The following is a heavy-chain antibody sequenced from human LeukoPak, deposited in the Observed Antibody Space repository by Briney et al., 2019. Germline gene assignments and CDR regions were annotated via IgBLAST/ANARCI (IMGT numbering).Heavy chain of an antibody. CDR2: IYHSGSI. CDR1: GYSIRSGYY. D-gene: IGHD3-10*01. Sequence: SETLSLTCTVSGYSIRSGYYWGWIRQPPGKGLEWIGSIYHSGSIYHKPSLKSRVTISVDTSKNQFSLKLSSVTAADTAVYYCARDRIYGSGSDHFDYWGQGTLVTVSS. J-gene: IGHJ4*02. V-gene: IGHV4-38-2*02. CDR3: ARDRIYGSGSDHFDY.